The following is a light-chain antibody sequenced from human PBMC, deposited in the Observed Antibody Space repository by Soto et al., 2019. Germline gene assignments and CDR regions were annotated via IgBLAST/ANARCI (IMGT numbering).Light chain of an antibody. V-gene: IGKV1-39*01. Sequence: DIQMTQSPSSLSASVGDRVTITCRASQSISSYLNWYQQNPGKAPKLLIYAASSLQSGVPSRFSGSGSGTDFTLTISSLQPEDFATYYCQQSYSTPRTFGQGTKV. CDR1: QSISSY. J-gene: IGKJ1*01. CDR2: AAS. CDR3: QQSYSTPRT.